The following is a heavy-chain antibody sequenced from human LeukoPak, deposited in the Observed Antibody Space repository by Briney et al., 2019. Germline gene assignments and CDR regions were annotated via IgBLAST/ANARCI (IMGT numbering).Heavy chain of an antibody. D-gene: IGHD3-10*01. CDR1: GGFISSYY. Sequence: SETLSLTCTVSGGFISSYYWSWIRQPPGKGLEWIGEINHGGSTNYNPSLKSRVTISVDTSKNQFSLKLSSVTAADTAVYYCARDIRGVIVYWGQGTLVTVSS. CDR2: INHGGST. CDR3: ARDIRGVIVY. V-gene: IGHV4-34*01. J-gene: IGHJ4*02.